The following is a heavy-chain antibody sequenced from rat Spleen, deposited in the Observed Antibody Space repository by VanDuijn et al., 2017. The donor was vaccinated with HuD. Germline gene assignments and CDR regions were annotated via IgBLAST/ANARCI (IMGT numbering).Heavy chain of an antibody. Sequence: QVQLKESGPGLVQPSETLSLTCTVSGFSLTSYNVHWVRQPPGKGLEWMGVMWSGGSTDYNSALKSRLSISRDTSKNQVFLKMNSLQSEDTTTYYCARDSTTGIPPSLYFDYWGQGVMVTVSS. D-gene: IGHD1-9*01. V-gene: IGHV2-45*01. CDR2: MWSGGST. CDR1: GFSLTSYN. J-gene: IGHJ2*01. CDR3: ARDSTTGIPPSLYFDY.